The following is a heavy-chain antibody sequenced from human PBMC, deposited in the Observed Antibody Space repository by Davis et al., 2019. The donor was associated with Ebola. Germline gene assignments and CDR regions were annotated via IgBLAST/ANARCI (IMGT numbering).Heavy chain of an antibody. D-gene: IGHD6-6*01. CDR2: IIPIFGTA. CDR1: GGTFSSYA. CDR3: ARERGYSSSNYYYYMDV. V-gene: IGHV1-69*13. J-gene: IGHJ6*03. Sequence: SVKVSCKASGGTFSSYAISWVRQAPGQGLEWMGGIIPIFGTANYAQKFQGRVTITADESTSTAYMELSSLRSEDTAVYYCARERGYSSSNYYYYMDVWGKGTTVTVSS.